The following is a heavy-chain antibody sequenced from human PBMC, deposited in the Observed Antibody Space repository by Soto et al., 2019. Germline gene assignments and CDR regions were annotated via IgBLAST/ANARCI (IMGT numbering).Heavy chain of an antibody. V-gene: IGHV3-23*01. Sequence: GGSLRLSCAASGFTFSSYAMSWVRQAPGKGLEWVSAISGSGGSKYYADSVKGRFTISRDNSKNTLYLQMNSLRAEDTAVNYCAKDFYDQWLFDYWGQGTLVTVSS. CDR1: GFTFSSYA. J-gene: IGHJ4*02. D-gene: IGHD6-19*01. CDR3: AKDFYDQWLFDY. CDR2: ISGSGGSK.